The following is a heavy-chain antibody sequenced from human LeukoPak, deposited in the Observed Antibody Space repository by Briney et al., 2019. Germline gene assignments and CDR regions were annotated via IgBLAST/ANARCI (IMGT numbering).Heavy chain of an antibody. V-gene: IGHV4-39*01. CDR1: GGSISSSSYY. CDR3: ASAHQFWSGYYNDY. CDR2: IYYSGST. J-gene: IGHJ4*02. Sequence: SETLSLTCTVSGGSISSSSYYWGWIRQPPGKGLEWIGSIYYSGSTYYNPSLKSRVTISVDTSKNQFSLKLSSVTAADTAVYYCASAHQFWSGYYNDYWGQGTLVTVSS. D-gene: IGHD3-3*01.